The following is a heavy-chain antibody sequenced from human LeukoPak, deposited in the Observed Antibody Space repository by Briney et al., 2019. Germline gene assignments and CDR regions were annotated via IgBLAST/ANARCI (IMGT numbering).Heavy chain of an antibody. Sequence: GGSLRLSCTASGFTFSNFGIHWVRQAPGEGLEWLAGVWFGESSQSYPDAVKGRFTISRDNSKNTVWLEMNSLRVEDTAVYYCAKGGRDTSKYYFDYWGQGTQVTVSS. D-gene: IGHD1-26*01. CDR2: VWFGESSQ. CDR1: GFTFSNFG. V-gene: IGHV3-33*03. J-gene: IGHJ4*02. CDR3: AKGGRDTSKYYFDY.